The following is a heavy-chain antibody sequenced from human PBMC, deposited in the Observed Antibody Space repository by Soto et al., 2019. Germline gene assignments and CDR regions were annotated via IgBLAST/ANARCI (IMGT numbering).Heavy chain of an antibody. CDR3: ARDPWAADY. CDR2: IYSGGST. D-gene: IGHD3-16*01. Sequence: EVQLVESGGGLVQPGGSLRLSCAASGFTVSTKYMSWVRQAPGKGLEWVSVIYSGGSTFYADSVRGRFTISRDNSKNTVNLQMNSLRSEDTAVSYCARDPWAADYWGQGTLVTVSP. CDR1: GFTVSTKY. V-gene: IGHV3-66*01. J-gene: IGHJ4*02.